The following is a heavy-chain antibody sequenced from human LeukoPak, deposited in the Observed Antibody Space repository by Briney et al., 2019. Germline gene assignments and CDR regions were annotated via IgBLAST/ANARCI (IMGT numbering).Heavy chain of an antibody. CDR1: GFTFSSYG. D-gene: IGHD2-2*02. Sequence: GGSLRLSCAASGFTFSSYGMHWVRQAPGKGLEWVAVISYDGGIKYYADSVKGRFTISRDNSKNTLYLQMNSLRAEDTAVYYCARGEGCSSTSCYRGAFDIWGQGTMVTVSS. CDR3: ARGEGCSSTSCYRGAFDI. CDR2: ISYDGGIK. J-gene: IGHJ3*02. V-gene: IGHV3-30*03.